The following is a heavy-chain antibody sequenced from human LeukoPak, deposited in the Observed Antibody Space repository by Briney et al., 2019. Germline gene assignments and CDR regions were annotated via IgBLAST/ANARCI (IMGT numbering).Heavy chain of an antibody. CDR3: ATESSIAVALFDS. J-gene: IGHJ5*01. Sequence: PGGSLRLSCAPSGFTFTIYAMSWVRQAPGKGLEWVGRIKSKTDGGTADYAAPVKGRFTISRDDSKNTLYLQMNSLKIEDTAVYYSATESSIAVALFDSWGQGTLVTVSS. V-gene: IGHV3-15*01. CDR1: GFTFTIYA. CDR2: IKSKTDGGTA. D-gene: IGHD6-19*01.